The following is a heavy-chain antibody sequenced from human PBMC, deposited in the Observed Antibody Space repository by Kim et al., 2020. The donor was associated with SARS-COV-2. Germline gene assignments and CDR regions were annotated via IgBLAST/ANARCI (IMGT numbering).Heavy chain of an antibody. CDR3: ARDAKSPTFLSYYYGMDV. J-gene: IGHJ6*02. V-gene: IGHV3-48*02. D-gene: IGHD3-16*01. Sequence: GRFTISRDNAKNSLYLQMNSLRDEDMAVYYCARDAKSPTFLSYYYGMDVWGQGTTVTVSS.